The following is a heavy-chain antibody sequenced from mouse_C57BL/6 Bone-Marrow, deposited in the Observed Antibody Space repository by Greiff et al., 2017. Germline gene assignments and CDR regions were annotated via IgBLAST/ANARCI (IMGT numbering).Heavy chain of an antibody. CDR1: GYTFTGYW. CDR2: IFPGSGST. D-gene: IGHD2-2*01. V-gene: IGHV1-9*01. CDR3: VRGGGLRRPDYAMDD. J-gene: IGHJ4*01. Sequence: QVQLQQSGAELMKPGASVKLSCKATGYTFTGYWIEWVKQRPGHGLEWIGEIFPGSGSTNYNEKFKGKATFTADTSSNTAYMQLSSLTTEDSAIYYWVRGGGLRRPDYAMDDRGQGTSVTSAS.